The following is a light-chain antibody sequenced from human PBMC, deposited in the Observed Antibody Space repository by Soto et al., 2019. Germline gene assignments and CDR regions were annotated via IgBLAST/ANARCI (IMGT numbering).Light chain of an antibody. CDR1: RSDVGYYNY. J-gene: IGLJ3*02. V-gene: IGLV2-14*03. Sequence: QSALTQPASVSGSPGQSITLSCTGTRSDVGYYNYVSWYQQHPGKAPKLIIYDVSNRPSGVSDRCSGSKSGNTTSLTISGLQAVDEGEYYCSSHTTMNSGVFGGGTKLTFL. CDR2: DVS. CDR3: SSHTTMNSGV.